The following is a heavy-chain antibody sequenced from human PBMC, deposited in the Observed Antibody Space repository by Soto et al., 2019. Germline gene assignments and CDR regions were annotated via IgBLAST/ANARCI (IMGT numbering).Heavy chain of an antibody. Sequence: QVQLQESGPGLVNPLETLSLTCTVSGTSVFGANWWGWVRQPPGKGLEWIGEIHSSGNTDYSPSLQRRVTISVDMSKNEFSLKLTSVTAADTAVYYGARTGPYSSGDNWGQGTLVTVSS. D-gene: IGHD3-22*01. CDR1: GTSVFGANW. CDR3: ARTGPYSSGDN. J-gene: IGHJ4*02. CDR2: IHSSGNT. V-gene: IGHV4-4*02.